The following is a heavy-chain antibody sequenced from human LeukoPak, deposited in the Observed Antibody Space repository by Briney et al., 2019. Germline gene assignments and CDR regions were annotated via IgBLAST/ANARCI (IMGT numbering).Heavy chain of an antibody. D-gene: IGHD3-3*01. CDR2: FHLDGRT. CDR1: GGSITSTNW. J-gene: IGHJ4*02. Sequence: PSETLSLTCDVSGGSITSTNWWTWVRQPPGKGLEWIGEFHLDGRTNYKPSLKRRLIMSVDLPENHISLKLTSVTAADTAVYYCAREGGFYRPLDYSGQGTLVTVSS. V-gene: IGHV4-4*02. CDR3: AREGGFYRPLDY.